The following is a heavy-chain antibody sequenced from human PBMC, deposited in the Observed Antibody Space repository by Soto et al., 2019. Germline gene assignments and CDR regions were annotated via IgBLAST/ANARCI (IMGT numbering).Heavy chain of an antibody. CDR1: GFTFSSYG. J-gene: IGHJ4*02. V-gene: IGHV3-30*18. CDR3: AKPVEQWLAYSAYFDY. D-gene: IGHD6-19*01. Sequence: LRLSCAASGFTFSSYGMHWVRQAPGKGLEWVAVISYDGSNKYYADSVKGRFTISRDNSKNTLYLQMNSLRAEDTAVYYCAKPVEQWLAYSAYFDYWGQGTLVTVSS. CDR2: ISYDGSNK.